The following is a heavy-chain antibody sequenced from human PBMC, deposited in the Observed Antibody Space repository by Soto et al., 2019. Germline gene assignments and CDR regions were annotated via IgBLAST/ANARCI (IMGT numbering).Heavy chain of an antibody. Sequence: GDSLNISCASSGYSFTNYLIICVRQMPGKGLEWMGRIAPADSYTYYSPSFQGHITISVDKSLGTAYLQWSSLKASDTAMYYCARQPLGYSDSSGLFDNWGQGTMVTVSS. CDR3: ARQPLGYSDSSGLFDN. J-gene: IGHJ4*02. D-gene: IGHD3-22*01. V-gene: IGHV5-10-1*01. CDR2: IAPADSYT. CDR1: GYSFTNYL.